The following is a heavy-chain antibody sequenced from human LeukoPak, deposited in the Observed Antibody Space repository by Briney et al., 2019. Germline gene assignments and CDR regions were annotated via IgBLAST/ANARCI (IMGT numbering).Heavy chain of an antibody. Sequence: GGSLRLSCAASGFTFSSYSMNWVRQAPGKGLEWVSSISSDSNYIFYADSVQGRFTISRDNAENSLFLQMNSLRAEDTAVHYCASRYCTSTNCYAFDIWGQGTMVTVSS. CDR1: GFTFSSYS. D-gene: IGHD2-2*01. V-gene: IGHV3-21*01. J-gene: IGHJ3*02. CDR2: ISSDSNYI. CDR3: ASRYCTSTNCYAFDI.